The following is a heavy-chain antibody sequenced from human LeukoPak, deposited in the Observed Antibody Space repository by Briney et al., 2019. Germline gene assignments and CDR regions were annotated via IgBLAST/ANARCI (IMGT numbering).Heavy chain of an antibody. Sequence: PSETLSLTCTVSDSSISSDYYWGWIRQPPGKGLEWIGSINHSGNTYYNPSLRSRVTMSVDTSKKQFSLKLSFVTAADTAVYYCARTVGGGARSRAFDIWGHGTVVTVSS. CDR2: INHSGNT. CDR3: ARTVGGGARSRAFDI. V-gene: IGHV4-38-2*02. D-gene: IGHD4-23*01. CDR1: DSSISSDYY. J-gene: IGHJ3*02.